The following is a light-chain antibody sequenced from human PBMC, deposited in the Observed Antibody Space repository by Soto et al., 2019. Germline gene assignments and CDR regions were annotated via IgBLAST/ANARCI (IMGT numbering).Light chain of an antibody. V-gene: IGLV1-47*01. Sequence: QLVLTQPPSASGTPGQRVTISCSGSSSNIVTNHVYWSQHLPGTAPKLLIYRNSLRPSGVPDRFSGSKSGTSASLAISGIQSEDEADYYCAAWDDSLSGWVFGGGTKLTVL. CDR1: SSNIVTNH. CDR3: AAWDDSLSGWV. CDR2: RNS. J-gene: IGLJ3*02.